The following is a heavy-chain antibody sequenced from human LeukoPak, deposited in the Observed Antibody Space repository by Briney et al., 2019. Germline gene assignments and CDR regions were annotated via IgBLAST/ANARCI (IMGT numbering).Heavy chain of an antibody. CDR3: AREARYCTNGVCSDDAFDI. CDR2: INPSGGST. V-gene: IGHV1-46*01. J-gene: IGHJ3*02. D-gene: IGHD2-8*01. CDR1: GYTFTSYY. Sequence: ASVKVSCKASGYTFTSYYMHWVRQAPGQGPEWMGIINPSGGSTSYAQKFQGRVTMTRDMSTSTVYMELSSLRSEDTAVYYCAREARYCTNGVCSDDAFDIWGQGTMVTVSS.